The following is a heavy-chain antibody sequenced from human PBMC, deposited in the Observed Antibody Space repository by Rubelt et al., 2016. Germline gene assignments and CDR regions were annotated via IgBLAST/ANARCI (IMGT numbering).Heavy chain of an antibody. D-gene: IGHD3-3*01. V-gene: IGHV5-51*01. CDR3: AIYDFWSGYYLDY. J-gene: IGHJ4*02. Sequence: GESLKIPCKGSGYSFTSYWIGWVRQMPGKGLEWMGIIYPGDSDTKYSPSFQGQVTISADKSISTAYLQWSSLEASDTAMYYCAIYDFWSGYYLDYWGQGTLVTVSS. CDR1: GYSFTSYW. CDR2: IYPGDSDT.